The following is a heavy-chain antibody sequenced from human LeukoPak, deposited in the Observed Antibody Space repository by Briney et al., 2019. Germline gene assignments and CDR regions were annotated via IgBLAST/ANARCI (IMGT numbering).Heavy chain of an antibody. CDR2: ISGSGGST. CDR3: AKRSSYTGGADFDY. D-gene: IGHD2-2*02. CDR1: GFTFSSYW. J-gene: IGHJ4*02. Sequence: GGSLRLSCAASGFTFSSYWMSWVRQAPGKGLEWVSAISGSGGSTYYADSVKGRFTISRDNSKNTLYLQMNSLRAEDTAVYYCAKRSSYTGGADFDYWGQGTLVTVSS. V-gene: IGHV3-23*01.